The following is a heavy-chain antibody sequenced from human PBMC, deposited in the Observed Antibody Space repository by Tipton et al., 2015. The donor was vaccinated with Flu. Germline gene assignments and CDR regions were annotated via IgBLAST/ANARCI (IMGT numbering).Heavy chain of an antibody. CDR1: GGSITGYY. CDR3: QRSPGYYFDF. V-gene: IGHV4-59*08. J-gene: IGHJ4*02. Sequence: LSLTCTVSGGSITGYYWSWIRQPPGKGLEWIGYIYYSGSTNYNPSLKSRLTISVDTSRNQFSLRLSSVTAADTAVYYCQRSPGYYFDFWGQGTLVTVSS. CDR2: IYYSGST.